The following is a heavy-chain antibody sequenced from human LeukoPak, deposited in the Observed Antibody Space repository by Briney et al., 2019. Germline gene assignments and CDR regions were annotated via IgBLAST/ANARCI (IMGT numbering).Heavy chain of an antibody. V-gene: IGHV3-30*04. CDR2: ISYDGSNK. CDR1: GFTFSSYA. J-gene: IGHJ4*02. D-gene: IGHD1-7*01. Sequence: GGSLRLSCAASGFTFSSYAMHWVRQAPGKGLEWVAVISYDGSNKYYADSVKGRFTISRDNSKNTLYLQMNSLRAEDTAVYYCAKGIGTTDYWGQGTLVTVSS. CDR3: AKGIGTTDY.